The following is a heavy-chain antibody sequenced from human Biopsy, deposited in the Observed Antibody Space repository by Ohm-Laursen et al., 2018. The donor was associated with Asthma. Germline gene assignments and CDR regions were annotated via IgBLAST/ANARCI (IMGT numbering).Heavy chain of an antibody. D-gene: IGHD7-27*01. V-gene: IGHV1-69*13. CDR2: IIPIFGTA. Sequence: GASVKVSCKASGGTFSSYANSWVRQAPGQGLEWMGGIIPIFGTANYAQKFQGRVTITADESTSTAYMELSSLRSEDTAVYYCARSSHINWGGYFDYWGQGTLVTVSS. CDR1: GGTFSSYA. J-gene: IGHJ4*02. CDR3: ARSSHINWGGYFDY.